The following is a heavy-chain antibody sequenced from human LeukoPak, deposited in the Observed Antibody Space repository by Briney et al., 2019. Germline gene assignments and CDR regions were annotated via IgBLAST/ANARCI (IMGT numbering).Heavy chain of an antibody. D-gene: IGHD6-6*01. CDR2: TYYRSNWYN. V-gene: IGHV6-1*01. CDR3: ARYMSSSKIFDY. CDR1: RDSVSSNSVA. J-gene: IGHJ4*02. Sequence: SQTLSLTCAISRDSVSSNSVAWNWIRQSPSRGLEWLGRTYYRSNWYNDYAVSVKSRITINPHTSKNQFSLQLNPVTPEDTAVYFCARYMSSSKIFDYWGQGTLVTVSS.